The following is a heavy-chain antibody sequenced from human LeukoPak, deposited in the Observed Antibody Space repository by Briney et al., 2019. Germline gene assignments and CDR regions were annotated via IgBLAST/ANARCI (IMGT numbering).Heavy chain of an antibody. J-gene: IGHJ4*02. CDR2: INHSGTT. D-gene: IGHD4-23*01. Sequence: SGTLSLTCAVYGESFSGFYWSWIRRPPGKGLEWIGEINHSGTTNCSPSLKSRVIISTDTSKNQFSVRLMSVTASDTAVYYCARGPSHGGKYRGFFDYWGQGTLVAVSS. V-gene: IGHV4-34*01. CDR1: GESFSGFY. CDR3: ARGPSHGGKYRGFFDY.